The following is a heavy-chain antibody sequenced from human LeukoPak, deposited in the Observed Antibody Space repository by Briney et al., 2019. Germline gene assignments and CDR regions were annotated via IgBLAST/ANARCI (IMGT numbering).Heavy chain of an antibody. V-gene: IGHV4-39*01. D-gene: IGHD3-10*02. Sequence: PSETLSLTCTVSGGSISRSTDYWGWVRQPPGKGLEWIGVIYYNASPYYNPSPKSRVTITVDTSKNQFSLKLSSVTATDTAVYYCARQGLYYVAAPLYYWGQGTLVTVSS. J-gene: IGHJ4*02. CDR2: IYYNASP. CDR1: GGSISRSTDY. CDR3: ARQGLYYVAAPLYY.